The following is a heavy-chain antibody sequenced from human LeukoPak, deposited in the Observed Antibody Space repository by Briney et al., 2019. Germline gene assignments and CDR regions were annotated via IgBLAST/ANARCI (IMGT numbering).Heavy chain of an antibody. V-gene: IGHV4-34*01. D-gene: IGHD2-2*01. Sequence: SETLSLTCAVYGGSFSGYYWSWIRQPPGKGLEWIGEINHSGSTNYNPSLKSRVTISVGTSKNQFSLKLSSVTAADTAVYYCARGAPRYCNSTSCYGGDYWGQGTLVTVSS. CDR3: ARGAPRYCNSTSCYGGDY. J-gene: IGHJ4*02. CDR1: GGSFSGYY. CDR2: INHSGST.